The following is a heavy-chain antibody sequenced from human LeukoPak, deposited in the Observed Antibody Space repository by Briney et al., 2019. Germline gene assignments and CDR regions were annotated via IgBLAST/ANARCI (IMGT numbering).Heavy chain of an antibody. J-gene: IGHJ4*02. CDR3: ARTVPGEPFDS. V-gene: IGHV1-2*02. D-gene: IGHD6-19*01. Sequence: GASVKVSCKASGYTFTSHYIHWVRQAPGQGLEWMGWINPNSGGANSAQKFQGRVTMTRDTSISTAYMELSSLTSDDTAVYYCARTVPGEPFDSWGQGTLVTVSS. CDR1: GYTFTSHY. CDR2: INPNSGGA.